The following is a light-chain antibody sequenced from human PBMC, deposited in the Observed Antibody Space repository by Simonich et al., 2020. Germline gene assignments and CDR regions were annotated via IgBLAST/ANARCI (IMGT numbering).Light chain of an antibody. Sequence: QSALTQPASGSGSPGQSITISCTGTSSDVGIYNLFSWYQQHPGKAPKLMIYEGSKRPSGVSNRFSGSKSGNTASLTISGLQAEDEADYYCCSYAGSSTVVFGGGTKLTVL. V-gene: IGLV2-23*01. CDR1: SSDVGIYNL. J-gene: IGLJ2*01. CDR3: CSYAGSSTVV. CDR2: EGS.